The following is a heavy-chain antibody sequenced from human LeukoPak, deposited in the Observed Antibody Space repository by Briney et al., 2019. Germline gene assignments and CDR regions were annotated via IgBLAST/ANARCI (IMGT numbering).Heavy chain of an antibody. CDR2: IYSGGST. CDR1: GFTVSSNY. Sequence: PGGSLRLSCAASGFTVSSNYMSWVRQAPGKGLEWVSVIYSGGSTYYADSVKGRFTISRDNSKNTLYLQMNSLRAEDTAVYYCARDPSRAPYYYYYGMDVWGQGTTVTVSS. CDR3: ARDPSRAPYYYYYGMDV. V-gene: IGHV3-66*01. J-gene: IGHJ6*02.